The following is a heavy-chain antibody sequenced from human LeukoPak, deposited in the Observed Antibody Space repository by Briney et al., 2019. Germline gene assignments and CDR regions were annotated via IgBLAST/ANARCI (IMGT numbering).Heavy chain of an antibody. CDR2: ISAYNGNT. CDR1: GYTFTSYG. D-gene: IGHD2-15*01. CDR3: ARWATPWYYGMDV. J-gene: IGHJ6*02. V-gene: IGHV1-18*01. Sequence: ASVKVSCKASGYTFTSYGISWVRQAPGQRLECMGWISAYNGNTKYAQKLQGRVTMTTDTSTSTAYMELRSLRSDDTGVYYCARWATPWYYGMDVWGQGTTVTVSS.